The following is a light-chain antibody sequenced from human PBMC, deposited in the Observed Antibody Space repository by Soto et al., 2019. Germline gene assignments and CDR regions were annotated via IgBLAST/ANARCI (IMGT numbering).Light chain of an antibody. V-gene: IGKV3-20*01. CDR1: QSISGTY. Sequence: DTVLTQSPGTLSLTSGERATLSCRASQSISGTYLAWYQQKPGQSPRLLIYSASTRAPGIPDRFSGSGSGTDFTLTISRLEPEDFAVYYCQHYGSPPSTFGRGTKVEIK. J-gene: IGKJ1*01. CDR3: QHYGSPPST. CDR2: SAS.